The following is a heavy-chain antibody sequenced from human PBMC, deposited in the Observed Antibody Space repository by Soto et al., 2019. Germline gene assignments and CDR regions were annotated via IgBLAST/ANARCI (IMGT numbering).Heavy chain of an antibody. CDR3: ARAHGSGSYYKVPPHYYYYYGMDV. Sequence: PSETLSLTCAVYGGSFSGYYWSWIRQPPGKGLEWIGEINHSGSTNYNPSLKSRVTISVDTSKNQFSLKLSSVTAADTAVYYCARAHGSGSYYKVPPHYYYYYGMDVWGQGTTVTVSS. V-gene: IGHV4-34*01. D-gene: IGHD3-10*01. CDR2: INHSGST. J-gene: IGHJ6*02. CDR1: GGSFSGYY.